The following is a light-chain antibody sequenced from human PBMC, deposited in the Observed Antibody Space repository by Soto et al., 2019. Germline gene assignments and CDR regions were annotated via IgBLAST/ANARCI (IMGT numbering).Light chain of an antibody. J-gene: IGKJ1*01. CDR2: ATS. CDR3: QQYGSSQGWT. V-gene: IGKV3-20*01. CDR1: QSVSDS. Sequence: EIVMTQSPATLSVSPGERATLSCRASQSVSDSLTWYQQKPGQAPRLLIYATSTRATGIPDRFSGSGSGTDFTLTISRLEPEDFAVYYCQQYGSSQGWTFGQGTKVDIK.